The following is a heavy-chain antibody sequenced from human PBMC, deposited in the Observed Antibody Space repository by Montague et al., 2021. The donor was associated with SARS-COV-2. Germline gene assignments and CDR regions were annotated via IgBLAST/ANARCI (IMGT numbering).Heavy chain of an antibody. Sequence: SETLSLTCTVSGGSISSSTYYWGWIRQPPGKGLEWIGSIYNSETTYYNPSLKSRVTISVDTSKNQFSLKLSSVTAADTAVYYCARQGGYCSGGSCYGPVDYWGQGTLVTVSS. V-gene: IGHV4-39*01. J-gene: IGHJ4*02. CDR1: GGSISSSTYY. CDR3: ARQGGYCSGGSCYGPVDY. D-gene: IGHD2-15*01. CDR2: IYNSETT.